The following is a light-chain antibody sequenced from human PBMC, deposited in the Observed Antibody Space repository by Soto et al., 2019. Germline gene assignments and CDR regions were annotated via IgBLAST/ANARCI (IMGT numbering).Light chain of an antibody. Sequence: EIVLTQSPGTLSLSPGERATLSCRASQRLSSNYLAWFQQKPGKAPRLLIYGASSRATGIPDRFSGSGSGTDFTLTIPRLEPEDFAVYYCLQYGSSVWTFGQGTKVDIK. J-gene: IGKJ1*01. CDR1: QRLSSNY. CDR3: LQYGSSVWT. CDR2: GAS. V-gene: IGKV3-20*01.